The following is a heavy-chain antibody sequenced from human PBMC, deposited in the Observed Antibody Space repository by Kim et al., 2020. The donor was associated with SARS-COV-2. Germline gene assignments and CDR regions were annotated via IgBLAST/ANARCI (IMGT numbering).Heavy chain of an antibody. J-gene: IGHJ4*02. Sequence: GGSLRLSCAASGFTFSTYAMSWVRQAPGKGLEWVSTISGSGGSTYYADSVKGRFTISRDNSKNTLYLQMNSLRAEDTAVYNCAKPSVGGNYFGFDYWGQGTLVTVSS. D-gene: IGHD1-26*01. CDR3: AKPSVGGNYFGFDY. CDR2: ISGSGGST. V-gene: IGHV3-23*01. CDR1: GFTFSTYA.